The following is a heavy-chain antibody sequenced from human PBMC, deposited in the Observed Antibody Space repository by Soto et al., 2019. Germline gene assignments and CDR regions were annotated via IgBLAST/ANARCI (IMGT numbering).Heavy chain of an antibody. D-gene: IGHD3-10*01. Sequence: GSLRLSCAASGFTFINAWMSWVRQAPGKGLEWVGRIKSKAAGGTTDYAAPVKGRFTISRDDSKTTLYLQMNSLRTEDTAVYYCTTLTMVDVQNDYWGQRTLVTVSS. CDR3: TTLTMVDVQNDY. CDR1: GFTFINAW. CDR2: IKSKAAGGTT. V-gene: IGHV3-15*01. J-gene: IGHJ4*02.